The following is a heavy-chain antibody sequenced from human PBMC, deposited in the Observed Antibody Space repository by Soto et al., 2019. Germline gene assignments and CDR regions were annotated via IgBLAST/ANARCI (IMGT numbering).Heavy chain of an antibody. Sequence: QVQVVQSGAEVKKPGASVKVSCKASGYTFTSYYMHWVRQAPGQGLEWMGIINPSGGDTSYAQKCQGRVTMTRDTSTSTVYMELSSLSSEDTAVYYCARSFAVIPFDYWGQGTLVTVSS. J-gene: IGHJ4*02. CDR3: ARSFAVIPFDY. CDR1: GYTFTSYY. D-gene: IGHD3-16*02. CDR2: INPSGGDT. V-gene: IGHV1-46*01.